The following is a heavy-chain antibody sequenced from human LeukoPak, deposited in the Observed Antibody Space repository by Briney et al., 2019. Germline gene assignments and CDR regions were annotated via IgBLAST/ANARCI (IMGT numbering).Heavy chain of an antibody. Sequence: PSETLSLTCTVSGGSISSFYRSWIRQPPGKGLEWFGHIYYSGSTNYNPSLKSRVTISVDTSKNQFSLKLSSVTAADTAVYYCARLGYYDSSGYFDIWGQGTMVTVSS. CDR2: IYYSGST. CDR1: GGSISSFY. CDR3: ARLGYYDSSGYFDI. V-gene: IGHV4-59*08. J-gene: IGHJ3*02. D-gene: IGHD3-22*01.